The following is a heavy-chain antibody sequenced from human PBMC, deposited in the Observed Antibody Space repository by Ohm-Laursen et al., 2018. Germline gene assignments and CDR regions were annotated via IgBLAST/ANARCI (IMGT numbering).Heavy chain of an antibody. Sequence: SLRLSCAASGFTFSTYSMNWVRQAPGKGLEWLSYIDASGGTIYYADSVKGRFTISRDNSKNTLYLQMNSLRAEDTAVYYCAKEGQYCTNGVCPFDYWGQGTLVTVSS. J-gene: IGHJ4*02. CDR2: IDASGGTI. V-gene: IGHV3-48*01. CDR1: GFTFSTYS. D-gene: IGHD2-8*01. CDR3: AKEGQYCTNGVCPFDY.